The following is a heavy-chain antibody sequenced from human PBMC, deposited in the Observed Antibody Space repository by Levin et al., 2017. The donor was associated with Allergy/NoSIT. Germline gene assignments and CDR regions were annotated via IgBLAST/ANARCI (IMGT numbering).Heavy chain of an antibody. D-gene: IGHD3-3*01. Sequence: SETLSLTCTVSGGSISSYYWSWIRQPPGKGLEWIGYIYYSGSTNYNPSLKSRVTISVDTSKNQFSLKLSSVTAADTAVYYCARYLEWLSIDLDYWGQGTLVTVSS. CDR3: ARYLEWLSIDLDY. V-gene: IGHV4-59*01. CDR1: GGSISSYY. CDR2: IYYSGST. J-gene: IGHJ4*02.